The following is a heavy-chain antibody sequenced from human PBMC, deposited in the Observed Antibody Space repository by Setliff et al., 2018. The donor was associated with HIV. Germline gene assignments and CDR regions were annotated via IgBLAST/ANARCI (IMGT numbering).Heavy chain of an antibody. Sequence: SETLSLTCTVSGDSISSSTYCWGWIRQPPGKGLEWIGSICGTWKTYYNLSLKSRVTISVDTSKNQLSLKMTSVTAADTAVYYCATEEGTTVHRIGFWGQGTLVTVSS. J-gene: IGHJ4*02. CDR2: ICGTWKT. CDR1: GDSISSSTYC. D-gene: IGHD4-17*01. V-gene: IGHV4-39*07. CDR3: ATEEGTTVHRIGF.